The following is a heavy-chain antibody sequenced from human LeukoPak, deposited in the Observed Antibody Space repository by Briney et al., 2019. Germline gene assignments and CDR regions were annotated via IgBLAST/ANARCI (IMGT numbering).Heavy chain of an antibody. V-gene: IGHV3-66*01. D-gene: IGHD5-12*01. Sequence: PGGSLRLSCAASEFSVGSNYMTWVRQAPGKGLEWVSLIYSGGSTYYADSVKGRFTISRDNFKNTLYLQMNSLRAEGTAVYHCARGPSGYHNTGGQGTLVTVSS. CDR2: IYSGGST. CDR3: ARGPSGYHNT. CDR1: EFSVGSNY. J-gene: IGHJ4*02.